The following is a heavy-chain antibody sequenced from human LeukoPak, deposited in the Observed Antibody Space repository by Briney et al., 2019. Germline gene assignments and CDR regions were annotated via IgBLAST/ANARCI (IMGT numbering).Heavy chain of an antibody. CDR2: ISGSGGST. CDR3: AKSLTGGAYYFDY. D-gene: IGHD1-20*01. CDR1: GFTFSSYG. V-gene: IGHV3-23*01. J-gene: IGHJ4*02. Sequence: GGSLRLSRAASGFTFSSYGMHWVRQAPGKGLEWVSAISGSGGSTYYADSVKGRFTISRDNSKNTLYLQMNSLRAEDTAVYYCAKSLTGGAYYFDYWGQGTLVTVSS.